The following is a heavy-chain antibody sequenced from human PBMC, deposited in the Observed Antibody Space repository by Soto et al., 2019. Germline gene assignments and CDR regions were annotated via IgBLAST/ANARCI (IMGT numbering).Heavy chain of an antibody. D-gene: IGHD2-2*01. J-gene: IGHJ5*02. CDR3: ARVVPGAEAWFGP. V-gene: IGHV1-18*01. Sequence: ASVKVSCKTSGYTFSNYGITWVRQAPGQPLEWLGWISLYSDGANYAQKFQGRVSMTTDTSTTTAYMELRSLRSDDTAVYYRARVVPGAEAWFGPWGQGTLVTVSS. CDR2: ISLYSDGA. CDR1: GYTFSNYG.